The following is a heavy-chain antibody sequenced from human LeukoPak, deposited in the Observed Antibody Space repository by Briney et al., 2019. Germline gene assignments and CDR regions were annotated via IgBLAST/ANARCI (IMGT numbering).Heavy chain of an antibody. CDR3: ASSHDYGDYGGAFDI. CDR2: IYYSGST. D-gene: IGHD4-17*01. V-gene: IGHV4-30-4*01. Sequence: PSETLSLTCTVSGGSISSGDCYWSWIRQPPGKGLEWIGYIYYSGSTYYNPSLKSRVTISVDTSKNQFSLKLSSVTAADTAVYYCASSHDYGDYGGAFDIWGQGTMVTVSS. CDR1: GGSISSGDCY. J-gene: IGHJ3*02.